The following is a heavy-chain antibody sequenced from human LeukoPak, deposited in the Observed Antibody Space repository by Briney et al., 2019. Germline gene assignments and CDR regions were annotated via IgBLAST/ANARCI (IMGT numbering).Heavy chain of an antibody. J-gene: IGHJ4*02. CDR1: GFTFSDYY. D-gene: IGHD3-22*01. V-gene: IGHV3-11*04. CDR3: ARDPASIDSSGYSYGF. Sequence: GGSLRLSCAASGFTFSDYYMNWVRQAPGKGLEWVSYISSSGSAIYYADSVKGRFTISRDNTRHSLYLQMNSLRAEDTAVYYCARDPASIDSSGYSYGFWGQGTLVTVSS. CDR2: ISSSGSAI.